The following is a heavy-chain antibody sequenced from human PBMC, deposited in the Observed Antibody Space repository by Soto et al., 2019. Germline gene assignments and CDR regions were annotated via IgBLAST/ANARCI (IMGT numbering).Heavy chain of an antibody. Sequence: ASVKVSCKASGYTFTSYDINWVRQATGQGLEWMGWMNPNSGNTGYAQKFQGRVTMTRNTSISTAYMELSSLRSEDTAVYYCSRGGVVVEAVTGLWLGSAPGGQGTLVTVS. V-gene: IGHV1-8*01. CDR1: GYTFTSYD. J-gene: IGHJ5*02. D-gene: IGHD2-15*01. CDR3: SRGGVVVEAVTGLWLGSAP. CDR2: MNPNSGNT.